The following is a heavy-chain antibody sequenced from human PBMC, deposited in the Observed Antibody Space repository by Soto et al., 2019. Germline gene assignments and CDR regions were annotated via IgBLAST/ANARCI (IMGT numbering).Heavy chain of an antibody. CDR1: GYNFMRYG. D-gene: IGHD1-26*01. CDR3: ARWISGGYSDCFDP. J-gene: IGHJ5*02. CDR2: INVDNGET. Sequence: QVQLVQSGAEVKKPGASVKVSCKASGYNFMRYGFTWVRQAPGQGLEWMGWINVDNGETKYPQKIQGRVTMTTDTSTSTVYMELRSLTSDGTAVYYCARWISGGYSDCFDPWGHGTLVTVSS. V-gene: IGHV1-18*04.